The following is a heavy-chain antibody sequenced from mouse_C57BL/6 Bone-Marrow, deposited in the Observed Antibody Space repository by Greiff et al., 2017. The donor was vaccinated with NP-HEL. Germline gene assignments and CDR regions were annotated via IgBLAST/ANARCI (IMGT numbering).Heavy chain of an antibody. CDR1: GIDFSRYW. J-gene: IGHJ4*01. D-gene: IGHD2-3*01. V-gene: IGHV4-1*01. CDR3: ARQGYDGYSYAMDY. Sequence: EVQLQQSGGGLVQPGGSLKLSCAASGIDFSRYWMSWVRRAPGKGLEWIGEINPDSSTINYAPSLKDKFIISRDNAKNTLYLQMSKVRSEDTALYYCARQGYDGYSYAMDYWGQGTSVTVSS. CDR2: INPDSSTI.